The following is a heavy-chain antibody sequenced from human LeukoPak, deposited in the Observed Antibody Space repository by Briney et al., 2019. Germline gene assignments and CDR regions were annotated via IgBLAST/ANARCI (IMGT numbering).Heavy chain of an antibody. V-gene: IGHV3-33*01. D-gene: IGHD5-12*01. CDR1: GFTFSTYG. Sequence: PGRSLRLSCAASGFTFSTYGMHWVRQTPGKGLEWVAVMWYDGSNKYYADSVKGRFTISRDNSKNTLDLQMNSLRVEDTAVYYCARDGHSGSKRGFYFDSWGQGTLVTVSS. J-gene: IGHJ4*02. CDR3: ARDGHSGSKRGFYFDS. CDR2: MWYDGSNK.